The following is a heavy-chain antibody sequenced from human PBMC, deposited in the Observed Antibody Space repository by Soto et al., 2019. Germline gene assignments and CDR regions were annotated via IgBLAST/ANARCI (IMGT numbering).Heavy chain of an antibody. V-gene: IGHV3-21*01. J-gene: IGHJ5*02. CDR3: ARDALEYSSSPGGQNNWFDP. D-gene: IGHD6-6*01. CDR2: ISSSSSYI. CDR1: GFTFSSYS. Sequence: PGESLKISCAASGFTFSSYSMNWVRQAPGKGLEWVSSISSSSSYIYYADSVKGRFTISRDNAKNSLYLQMNSLRAEDTAVYYCARDALEYSSSPGGQNNWFDPWGQGTQVTVSS.